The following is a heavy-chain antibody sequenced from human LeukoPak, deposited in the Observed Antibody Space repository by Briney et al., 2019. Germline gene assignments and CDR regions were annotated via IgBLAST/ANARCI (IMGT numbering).Heavy chain of an antibody. V-gene: IGHV3-33*01. CDR2: IWSDGNNK. J-gene: IGHJ4*02. D-gene: IGHD3-10*01. CDR1: GLTFSSYG. CDR3: ARELKYASGSDNAPLGY. Sequence: GGSLRLSCAASGLTFSSYGMHWVRQAPGEGLEWVAVIWSDGNNKYCADSVKGRFTISRDNSKNTLYLQMNGLRAEDTAVYYCARELKYASGSDNAPLGYWGQGTLVTVSS.